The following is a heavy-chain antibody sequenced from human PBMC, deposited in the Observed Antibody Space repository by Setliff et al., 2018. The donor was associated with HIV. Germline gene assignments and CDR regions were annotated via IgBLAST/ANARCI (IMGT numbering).Heavy chain of an antibody. CDR2: IYPGDSDT. V-gene: IGHV5-51*01. CDR1: GYSFTSYW. D-gene: IGHD3-10*01. Sequence: PGESLKISCKGSGYSFTSYWIGWVRQMPGKGLEWMGIIYPGDSDTRYSPSFHGRVTISRDTSASTAHMELSSLRSEDMAVYYWARSQINLVRGVVHYFDYWGQGTLVTVSS. J-gene: IGHJ4*02. CDR3: ARSQINLVRGVVHYFDY.